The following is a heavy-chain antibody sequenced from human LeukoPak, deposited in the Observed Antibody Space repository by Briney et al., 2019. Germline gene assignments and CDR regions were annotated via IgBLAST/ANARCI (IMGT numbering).Heavy chain of an antibody. J-gene: IGHJ4*02. D-gene: IGHD1-26*01. V-gene: IGHV1-69*13. CDR3: ARHPGGTYRFDY. CDR2: IIPIFGTA. CDR1: GGTFSSYA. Sequence: ASVKVSCKASGGTFSSYAISWVRQAPGQGLEWMGGIIPIFGTANYAQKFQGRVTITADESTSTAYMELSSLRSEDTAVYYCARHPGGTYRFDYWGQGTLVTVSS.